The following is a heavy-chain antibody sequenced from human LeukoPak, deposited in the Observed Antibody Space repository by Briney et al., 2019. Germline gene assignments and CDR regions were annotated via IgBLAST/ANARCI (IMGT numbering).Heavy chain of an antibody. CDR1: GFTFTIFA. V-gene: IGHV3-23*01. CDR2: IGGSGCTT. J-gene: IGHJ4*02. CDR3: AKDLRELSLYYYFDY. D-gene: IGHD3-16*02. Sequence: GGSLRLSCVASGFTFTIFAMSWVRQPPGKGVEWVSAIGGSGCTTYYAVSVKGRFPIPRDTSKSTMHLEIDSLRGEDTAVYYCAKDLRELSLYYYFDYSGQRSLVTVPS.